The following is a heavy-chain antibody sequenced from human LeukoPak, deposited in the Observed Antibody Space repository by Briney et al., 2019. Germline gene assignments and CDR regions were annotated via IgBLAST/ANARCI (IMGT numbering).Heavy chain of an antibody. J-gene: IGHJ4*02. D-gene: IGHD3-9*01. CDR3: AKDRAIFVHYFDG. Sequence: GGSLRLSCAASGFRVSGYDLNWIRQAPGKGLEWIAYISISSSNIHYADSVRGRFTISRDNANNSLYLQLSSLRVEDTAVYYCAKDRAIFVHYFDGWGQGTLVTVSS. CDR2: ISISSSNI. CDR1: GFRVSGYD. V-gene: IGHV3-11*06.